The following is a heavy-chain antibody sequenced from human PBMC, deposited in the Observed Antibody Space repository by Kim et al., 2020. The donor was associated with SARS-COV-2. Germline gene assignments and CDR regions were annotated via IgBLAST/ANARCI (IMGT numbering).Heavy chain of an antibody. J-gene: IGHJ3*01. V-gene: IGHV3-33*01. D-gene: IGHD3-10*01. Sequence: GGSLRLSCIASGFTFSPFAVHWVRQAPDKGLEWVAVIRSDESKRYYGESVKDRFSISRDNSQNTVYLQMNNLRAEDTAIYHCARNYGSGTVIGDVWGQGTMVTVSS. CDR1: GFTFSPFA. CDR3: ARNYGSGTVIGDV. CDR2: IRSDESKR.